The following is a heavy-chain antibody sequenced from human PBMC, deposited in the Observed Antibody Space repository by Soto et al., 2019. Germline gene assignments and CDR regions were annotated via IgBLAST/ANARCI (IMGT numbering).Heavy chain of an antibody. D-gene: IGHD2-21*01. Sequence: GASVKVSCKASGYTFTSYYMHWVRQAPGQGLEWMEIINPSGGSTSYAQKFQGRVTMTRDTSTSTVYMELSSLRSEDTAVYYCARDLSGFECYPSPCYYFDYWGQGTLVTVS. CDR3: ARDLSGFECYPSPCYYFDY. CDR2: INPSGGST. J-gene: IGHJ4*02. V-gene: IGHV1-46*03. CDR1: GYTFTSYY.